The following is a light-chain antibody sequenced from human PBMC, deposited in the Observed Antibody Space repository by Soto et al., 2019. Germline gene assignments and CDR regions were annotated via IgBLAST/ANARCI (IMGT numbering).Light chain of an antibody. J-gene: IGLJ2*01. CDR3: SSYAGSNKVL. CDR1: SSDVGGYKY. Sequence: QSALTQPPSASGSPGQTVTISCTGTSSDVGGYKYVSWYQQHPGKAPKLMIYEVSKRPSGVPDRFSGSNSGNTASLTVSGLQAEDEAYYYCSSYAGSNKVLFCGGPKLTVL. V-gene: IGLV2-8*01. CDR2: EVS.